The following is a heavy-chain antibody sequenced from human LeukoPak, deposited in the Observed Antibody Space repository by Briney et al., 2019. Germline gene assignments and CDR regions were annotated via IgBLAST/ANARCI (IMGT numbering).Heavy chain of an antibody. CDR1: GGSISSYY. V-gene: IGHV4-59*01. D-gene: IGHD6-13*01. J-gene: IGHJ3*02. CDR3: ARAGYSSSWYGWAFDI. Sequence: SETLSLTCTVSGGSISSYYWSWIRQPPGKGLEWIGYIYYSGSTNYNPSLKSRVTISVDTSKNQFSLKLSSVTAADTAVYYCARAGYSSSWYGWAFDIWGQGTMVTVSS. CDR2: IYYSGST.